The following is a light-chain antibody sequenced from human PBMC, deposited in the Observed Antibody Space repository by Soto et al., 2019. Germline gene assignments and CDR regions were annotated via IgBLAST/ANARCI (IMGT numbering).Light chain of an antibody. CDR1: QSVSSSY. Sequence: IVLTQSPATLSLSPGQRATLSCRASQSVSSSYLAWYQQKPGQAPRLLIYGASSRATGIPDRFSGSGSGTDFTLTISRLEPEDCAVYYCQQYGIAHSCGQGTKVEIK. CDR2: GAS. V-gene: IGKV3-20*01. J-gene: IGKJ1*01. CDR3: QQYGIAHS.